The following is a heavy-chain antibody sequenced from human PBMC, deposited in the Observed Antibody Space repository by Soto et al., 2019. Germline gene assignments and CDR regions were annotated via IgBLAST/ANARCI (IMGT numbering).Heavy chain of an antibody. V-gene: IGHV3-30*03. CDR1: GFTFNTYG. J-gene: IGHJ1*01. Sequence: QVQLVESGGGVGQPGRSLRLSCAASGFTFNTYGMNWVRRAPGKGLEWVAVISSDGSNKYYADSVKGRFTISRDNSKNTVDLQMNSLRAEDTAVYYCTSGRGYCDGATCSCFDYFQHWGQGTLVTVSS. CDR2: ISSDGSNK. D-gene: IGHD2-2*01. CDR3: TSGRGYCDGATCSCFDYFQH.